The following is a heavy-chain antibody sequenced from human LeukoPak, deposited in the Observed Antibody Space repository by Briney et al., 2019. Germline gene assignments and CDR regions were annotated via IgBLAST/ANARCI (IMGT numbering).Heavy chain of an antibody. CDR1: GYTFTRYY. Sequence: ASVKVSSKASGYTFTRYYMHWVRQAPGQGLEWMGMINPSGGDTTYAQKLQGRVTMTRDTSTSTVYMELSSLRSEDTAVYYCARINAVIGGNAFDIWGQGTMVTVSS. V-gene: IGHV1-46*01. CDR3: ARINAVIGGNAFDI. CDR2: INPSGGDT. D-gene: IGHD2/OR15-2a*01. J-gene: IGHJ3*02.